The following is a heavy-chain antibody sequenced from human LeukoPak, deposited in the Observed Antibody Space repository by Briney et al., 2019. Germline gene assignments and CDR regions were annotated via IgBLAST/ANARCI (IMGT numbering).Heavy chain of an antibody. V-gene: IGHV3-7*01. CDR1: GFIFSNYR. CDR2: IKEDGSEK. CDR3: ARVVNFGSGSYSRPLDY. J-gene: IGHJ4*02. D-gene: IGHD3-10*01. Sequence: PGGSLRFSCAASGFIFSNYRMSWVRQAPGRGLECVANIKEDGSEKSYVESVKGRFTISRDNAKNSLLLQMNSLSAEDTAVYYCARVVNFGSGSYSRPLDYWGQGTLVTVSS.